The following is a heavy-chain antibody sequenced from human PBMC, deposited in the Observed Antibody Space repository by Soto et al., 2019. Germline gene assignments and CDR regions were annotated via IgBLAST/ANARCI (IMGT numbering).Heavy chain of an antibody. CDR1: GYTFTSYA. Sequence: QVQLVQSGAEVKKPGASVKVSCKASGYTFTSYAMHWVRQAPGQRLEWMAWINAGNGNTKYSQKFQGRVTITRDTSGSIGYLEVSSRISKDTAGYSCARTCDYYLYHYWGERTLVTV. V-gene: IGHV1-3*01. CDR3: ARTCDYYLYHY. D-gene: IGHD3-22*01. CDR2: INAGNGNT. J-gene: IGHJ4*02.